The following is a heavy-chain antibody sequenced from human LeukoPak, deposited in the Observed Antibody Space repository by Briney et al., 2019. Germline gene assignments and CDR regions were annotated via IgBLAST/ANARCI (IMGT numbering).Heavy chain of an antibody. V-gene: IGHV3-11*04. Sequence: PGGSLRLSCAASGITFSDHYMSWIRQAPGKGLEWLSYISSGGDSIYYADSVKGRFTISRDNAKNSVSLQMNSLRAEDTAVYYCAGDQDSSSWYWFDPWGQGTLVTVSS. J-gene: IGHJ5*02. CDR3: AGDQDSSSWYWFDP. CDR2: ISSGGDSI. CDR1: GITFSDHY. D-gene: IGHD6-13*01.